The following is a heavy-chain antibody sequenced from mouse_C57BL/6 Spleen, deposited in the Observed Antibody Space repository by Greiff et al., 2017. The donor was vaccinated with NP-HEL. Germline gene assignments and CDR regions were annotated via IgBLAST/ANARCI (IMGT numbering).Heavy chain of an antibody. CDR2: ISDGGSYT. CDR3: ARYYYGSSSYYAMDY. V-gene: IGHV5-4*01. Sequence: DVQLVESGGGLVKPGGSLKLSCAASGFTFSSYAMSWVRQTPEKRLEWVATISDGGSYTYYPDNVKGRFTFSRDNAKNNLYLQMSHLKSEDTAMYYCARYYYGSSSYYAMDYWGQGTSVTVSS. CDR1: GFTFSSYA. D-gene: IGHD1-1*01. J-gene: IGHJ4*01.